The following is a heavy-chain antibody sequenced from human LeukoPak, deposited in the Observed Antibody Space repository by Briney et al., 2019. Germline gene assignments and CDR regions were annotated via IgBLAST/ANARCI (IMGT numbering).Heavy chain of an antibody. D-gene: IGHD2-2*01. CDR1: GYDFSTYW. CDR3: ARYPPGYYGMDV. J-gene: IGHJ6*02. Sequence: GESLKISCKGLGYDFSTYWNAWVRQRPGKGLEWMGIIYPGNSDTRYSPSFQGQVTISADKSISTAYLQWSSLRASDTAMYYCARYPPGYYGMDVWGQGTTVTVSS. CDR2: IYPGNSDT. V-gene: IGHV5-51*01.